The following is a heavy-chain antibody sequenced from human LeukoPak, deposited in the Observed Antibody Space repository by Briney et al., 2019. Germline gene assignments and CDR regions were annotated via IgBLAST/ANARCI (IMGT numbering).Heavy chain of an antibody. CDR1: GGSISGYY. Sequence: SETLSLTCTVSGGSISGYYWSWIRQPPGKGLEWIGYIYYSGSINYNPSLKSRVTISVDTSKNQFSLKLSSVTAADTAVYYCARSPRSRSSPDYWGQGTLVTVSS. D-gene: IGHD3-10*01. CDR2: IYYSGSI. J-gene: IGHJ4*02. CDR3: ARSPRSRSSPDY. V-gene: IGHV4-59*01.